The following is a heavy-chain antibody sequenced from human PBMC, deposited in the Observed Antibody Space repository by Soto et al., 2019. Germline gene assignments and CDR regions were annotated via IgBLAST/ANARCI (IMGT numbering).Heavy chain of an antibody. CDR1: GDSINNYY. V-gene: IGHV4-4*07. CDR2: IYSSGSA. CDR3: ARGGSRSKALLSY. Sequence: VRLQESGPGLVKPSETLSLTCTVFGDSINNYYWSWIRQPAGKGLEWIGRIYSSGSAKYNPSLGGRVTLSVDTSTNEVSLTVSSVTAADTAMYYCARGGSRSKALLSYWGQGTLVTVSS. D-gene: IGHD2-15*01. J-gene: IGHJ4*02.